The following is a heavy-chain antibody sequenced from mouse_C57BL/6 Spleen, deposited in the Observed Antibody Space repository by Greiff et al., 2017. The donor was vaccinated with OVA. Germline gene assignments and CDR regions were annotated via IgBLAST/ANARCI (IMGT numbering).Heavy chain of an antibody. CDR2: ISYDGSH. CDR1: GYSITSGYY. D-gene: IGHD1-1*01. CDR3: ASFYYGSSYWYFDV. J-gene: IGHJ1*03. Sequence: EVHLVESGPGLVKPSQSLSLTCSVTGYSITSGYYWNWIRQFPGNKLEWMGYISYDGSHNYNPSLKNRISITRDTSKNQFFLKLNSVTTEDTATYYCASFYYGSSYWYFDVWGTGTTVTVSS. V-gene: IGHV3-6*01.